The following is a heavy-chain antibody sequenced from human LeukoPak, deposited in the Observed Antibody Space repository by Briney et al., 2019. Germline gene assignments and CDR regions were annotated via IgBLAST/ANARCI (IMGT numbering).Heavy chain of an antibody. CDR1: GYSISSGYY. J-gene: IGHJ5*02. V-gene: IGHV4-38-2*02. CDR3: ARDAATYYDILTGSNWFGP. CDR2: IYHSGST. Sequence: PSETLSLTCTVSGYSISSGYYWGWIRQPPGKGLEWIGSIYHSGSTYYNPSLKSRVTISVDTSKNQFSLKLSSVTAADTAVYYCARDAATYYDILTGSNWFGPWGQGTLVTVSS. D-gene: IGHD3-9*01.